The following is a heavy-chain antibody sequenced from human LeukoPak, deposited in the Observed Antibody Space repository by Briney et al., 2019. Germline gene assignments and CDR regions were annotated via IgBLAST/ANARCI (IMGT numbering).Heavy chain of an antibody. CDR2: INPNSGGT. D-gene: IGHD5-12*01. V-gene: IGHV1-2*02. CDR3: ARGYSGYDLWFEAFDI. J-gene: IGHJ3*02. Sequence: ASVKVSCKASGYSFTSYAMNWVRQAPGQGLEWMGWINPNSGGTNYAQKFQGRVTMTRDTSISTAYMELSRLRSDDTAVYYCARGYSGYDLWFEAFDIWGQGTMVTVSS. CDR1: GYSFTSYA.